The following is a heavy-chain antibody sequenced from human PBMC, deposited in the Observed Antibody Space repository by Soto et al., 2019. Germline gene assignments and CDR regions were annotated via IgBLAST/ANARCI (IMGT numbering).Heavy chain of an antibody. Sequence: QVQLVESGGGVVQPGRSLRLSCAASGFTFSSYGMHWVRQAPGKGLEWVAVIWYDGSNKYYADSVKGRFTISRDNSKNTLYLQMNSPRAEDTAVYYCAREYAHLDYYYMDVWGKGTTVTVSS. CDR2: IWYDGSNK. V-gene: IGHV3-33*01. CDR3: AREYAHLDYYYMDV. CDR1: GFTFSSYG. J-gene: IGHJ6*03.